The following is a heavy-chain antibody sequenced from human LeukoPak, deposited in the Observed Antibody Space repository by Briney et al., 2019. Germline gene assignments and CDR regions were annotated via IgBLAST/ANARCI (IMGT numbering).Heavy chain of an antibody. V-gene: IGHV1-2*02. J-gene: IGHJ4*02. Sequence: GASVKVSCKASGYTFTGYQMYWVRQAPGQGLEWMGWINPKSGGTNYAQKFQDRVTMTSDTSISTAYMELSRLRSDDTAVYYCAMTYIGSCPDYWGQGTLVTVSS. D-gene: IGHD1-26*01. CDR3: AMTYIGSCPDY. CDR1: GYTFTGYQ. CDR2: INPKSGGT.